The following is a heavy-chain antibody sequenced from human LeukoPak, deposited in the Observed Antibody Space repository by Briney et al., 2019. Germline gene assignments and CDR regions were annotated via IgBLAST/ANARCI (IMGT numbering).Heavy chain of an antibody. J-gene: IGHJ3*02. Sequence: PGRSLRLSCAASGFTFTRYWMSWVRQAPGKGLEWVANINQDGRDTYYVDSVRGRFTVSRDNAKNSVYLQMDSLRAEDTAVYYCGRVDGGGATDDAFDIWGQGTTATVSS. CDR2: INQDGRDT. CDR3: GRVDGGGATDDAFDI. D-gene: IGHD5-12*01. V-gene: IGHV3-7*01. CDR1: GFTFTRYW.